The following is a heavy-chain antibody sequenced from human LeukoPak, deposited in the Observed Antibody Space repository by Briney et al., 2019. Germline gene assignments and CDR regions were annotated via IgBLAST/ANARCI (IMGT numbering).Heavy chain of an antibody. CDR1: GFTFSSYG. J-gene: IGHJ4*02. V-gene: IGHV3-33*01. CDR3: ARGFSLQIFDY. CDR2: IWSDGSYK. Sequence: GRSLRLSCAASGFTFSSYGFHWVRQAPGKGLEWVAVIWSDGSYKYYADSVKGRFTISRDDSKNTLYLQMNSLRAEDTAVYYCARGFSLQIFDYWGQGTLGTVFS. D-gene: IGHD5-24*01.